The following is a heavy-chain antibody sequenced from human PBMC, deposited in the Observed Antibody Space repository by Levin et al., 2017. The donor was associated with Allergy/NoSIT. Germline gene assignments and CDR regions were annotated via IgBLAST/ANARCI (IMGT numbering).Heavy chain of an antibody. V-gene: IGHV4-61*03. Sequence: SETLSLTCTVSGDSVISSGYYWTWIRQPPGKGLEWIGYIYSSGTTIYNASLKSRVTMSIDMSKNHISLSLISLTAADTAIYYCARQSPSGYNWHDGRPAAGWFDPWGQGTLVTVSS. CDR3: ARQSPSGYNWHDGRPAAGWFDP. CDR1: GDSVISSGYY. D-gene: IGHD1-1*01. CDR2: IYSSGTT. J-gene: IGHJ5*02.